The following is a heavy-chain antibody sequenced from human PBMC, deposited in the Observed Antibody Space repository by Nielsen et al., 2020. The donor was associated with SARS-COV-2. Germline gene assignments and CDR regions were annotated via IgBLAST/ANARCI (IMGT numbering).Heavy chain of an antibody. CDR2: ISSSSSYI. J-gene: IGHJ3*02. D-gene: IGHD5-18*01. V-gene: IGHV3-21*01. CDR1: GFTFSSYS. Sequence: GESLKISCAASGFTFSSYSMNWVRQAPGKGLEWVSSISSSSSYIYYADSVKGRFTISRDNAKNSLYLQMNSLRAEDTAVYYCARVWIQLWFSDAFDIWGQGTMVTVSS. CDR3: ARVWIQLWFSDAFDI.